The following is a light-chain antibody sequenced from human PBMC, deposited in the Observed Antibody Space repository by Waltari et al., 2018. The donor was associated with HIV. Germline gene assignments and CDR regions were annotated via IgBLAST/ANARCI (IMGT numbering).Light chain of an antibody. CDR1: SSHVGGYAY. Sequence: QSALTQPRSVSGSPGQSLTLPSTGTSSHVGGYAYVSWYQHHPVIAPKPIFYDVSTPPSVVPDLFSGSKSGNTSSLTISGLQAEDYAEYFCCSYAGSYTYVFGIGTKVTGL. CDR2: DVS. V-gene: IGLV2-11*01. CDR3: CSYAGSYTYV. J-gene: IGLJ1*01.